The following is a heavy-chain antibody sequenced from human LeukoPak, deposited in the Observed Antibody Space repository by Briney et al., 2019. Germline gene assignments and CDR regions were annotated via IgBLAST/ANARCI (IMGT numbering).Heavy chain of an antibody. CDR1: GFTFSNAW. J-gene: IGHJ6*03. CDR2: IYSGGST. D-gene: IGHD3-10*01. Sequence: GGSLRLSCAASGFTFSNAWMSWVRQAPGKGLEWVSVIYSGGSTYYADSVKGRFTISRDNSKNTLYLQMNSLKGDDTAVYYCAKDSAFYYIDVWGKGTTVIISS. CDR3: AKDSAFYYIDV. V-gene: IGHV3-66*02.